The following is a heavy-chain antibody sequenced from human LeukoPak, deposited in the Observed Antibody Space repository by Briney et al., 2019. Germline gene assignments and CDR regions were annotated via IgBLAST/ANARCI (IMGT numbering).Heavy chain of an antibody. CDR2: FDPEDGET. CDR1: GYTLTELS. D-gene: IGHD2-2*01. Sequence: ASVKVSCKVSGYTLTELSMHWVRQAPGKGLEWMGGFDPEDGETIYAQKFQGRVTMTEDTSTDTAYIELSSLRSEDTAVYYCATGPNTSFEYGSFDYWGQGTLVTVSS. V-gene: IGHV1-24*01. CDR3: ATGPNTSFEYGSFDY. J-gene: IGHJ4*02.